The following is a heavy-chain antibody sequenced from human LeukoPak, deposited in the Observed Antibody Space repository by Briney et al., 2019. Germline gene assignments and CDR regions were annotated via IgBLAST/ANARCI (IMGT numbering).Heavy chain of an antibody. D-gene: IGHD2-15*01. CDR2: IYYSGST. CDR1: GGSISSGDYY. J-gene: IGHJ3*02. Sequence: SETLYLTCTVSGGSISSGDYYWSWIRQPPGKGLEWIGYIYYSGSTYYNPSLKSRVTISVDTSKNQFSLKLSSVTAADTAVYYCAIGYCSGGSCYRDAFDIWGQGTMVTVSS. CDR3: AIGYCSGGSCYRDAFDI. V-gene: IGHV4-30-4*01.